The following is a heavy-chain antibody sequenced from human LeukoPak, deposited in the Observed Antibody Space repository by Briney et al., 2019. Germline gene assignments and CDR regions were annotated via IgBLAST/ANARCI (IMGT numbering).Heavy chain of an antibody. Sequence: GGSLRLSCAASGFTFSSYSMNWVRQAPGKGLEWVSSISSSSSYIYYADSVKGRFTISRDNAKNSLYLQMNSLRAEDTAVYYCARELGSGYLYYYYYYMDVWGKGTTVTVSS. CDR2: ISSSSSYI. CDR1: GFTFSSYS. D-gene: IGHD3-3*01. J-gene: IGHJ6*03. CDR3: ARELGSGYLYYYYYYMDV. V-gene: IGHV3-21*01.